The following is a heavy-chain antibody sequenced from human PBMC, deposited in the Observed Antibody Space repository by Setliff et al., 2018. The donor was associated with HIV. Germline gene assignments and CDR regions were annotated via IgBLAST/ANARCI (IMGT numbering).Heavy chain of an antibody. CDR1: GYTFTSYD. D-gene: IGHD2-15*01. V-gene: IGHV1-8*02. CDR2: MNPNSGNT. CDR3: ARGGGVYCSGGSCHTSVDFQH. J-gene: IGHJ1*01. Sequence: ASVKVSCKASGYTFTSYDINWVRQATGQGLEWMGWMNPNSGNTGYAQKFQGRVTMTRNTSIRTAYMELSSLRSEDTAVYYCARGGGVYCSGGSCHTSVDFQHWGQGTLVTVSS.